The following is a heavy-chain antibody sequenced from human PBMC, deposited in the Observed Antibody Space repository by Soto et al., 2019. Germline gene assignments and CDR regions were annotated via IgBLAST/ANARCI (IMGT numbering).Heavy chain of an antibody. CDR3: AKDFSSSYSSGWYPSYYYYYGMDV. CDR2: ISYDGSNK. V-gene: IGHV3-30*18. J-gene: IGHJ6*02. CDR1: GFTFSSYG. Sequence: QVPLVESGGGVVQPGRSLRLSCAASGFTFSSYGMHWVRQAPGKGLEWVAVISYDGSNKYYADSVKGRFTISRDNSKNTLYLQMNSLRAEDTAVYYCAKDFSSSYSSGWYPSYYYYYGMDVWGQGTTVTVSS. D-gene: IGHD6-19*01.